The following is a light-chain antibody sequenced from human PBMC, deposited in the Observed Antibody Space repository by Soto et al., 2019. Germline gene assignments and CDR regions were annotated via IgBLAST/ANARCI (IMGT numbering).Light chain of an antibody. Sequence: QSVLTQPRSVSGSPGQSVAISCTGTSSDVGSYNRVAWYQQPPGTAPKLMIYEVSNRPSGVPDRFSGSKSGNTASLTISGLQAEDEADYYCRSFTSISTYVFGPGTKVTVL. CDR2: EVS. J-gene: IGLJ1*01. CDR1: SSDVGSYNR. V-gene: IGLV2-18*02. CDR3: RSFTSISTYV.